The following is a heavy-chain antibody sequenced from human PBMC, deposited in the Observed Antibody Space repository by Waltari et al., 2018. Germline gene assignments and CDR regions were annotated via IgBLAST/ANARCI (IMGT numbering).Heavy chain of an antibody. CDR2: IYYSGST. CDR1: GGSIRRTSSN. CDR3: AGEGGGTYDY. V-gene: IGHV4-39*07. J-gene: IGHJ4*02. Sequence: HLQLQESGPGLVKPSEPLSLTCTVSGGSIRRTSSNWGWIRQAPGKGLEWIGSIYYSGSTYHNPSLKSRVTISVDTSKNQFSLKLSSVTAADTAVYYCAGEGGGTYDYWGQGTLVTVSS. D-gene: IGHD2-15*01.